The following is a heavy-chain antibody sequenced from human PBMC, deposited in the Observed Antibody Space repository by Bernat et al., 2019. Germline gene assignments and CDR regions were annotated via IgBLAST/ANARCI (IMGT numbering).Heavy chain of an antibody. V-gene: IGHV3-48*02. D-gene: IGHD2-2*01. CDR3: ASLLPAGPYYYGMDV. J-gene: IGHJ6*02. CDR2: ISSSSSTI. Sequence: EVQLVESGGGLVQPGGSLRLSCAASGFTFSSYSMNWVRQAPGKGLEWVSYISSSSSTIYYADSVKGRFTISRDNAKNSLYLQMNSLRDEDTAVYYCASLLPAGPYYYGMDVWGQGTTVTVSS. CDR1: GFTFSSYS.